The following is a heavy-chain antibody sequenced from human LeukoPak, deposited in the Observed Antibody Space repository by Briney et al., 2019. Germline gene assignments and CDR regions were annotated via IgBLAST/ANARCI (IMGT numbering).Heavy chain of an antibody. V-gene: IGHV3-30*02. CDR1: GFTFSSYG. CDR2: IRYDGSEK. J-gene: IGHJ4*02. D-gene: IGHD3-22*01. Sequence: GSLRLSCAASGFTFSSYGMHWVRQAPGKGLDWVAFIRYDGSEKDYGDSVKGRFTISRDNSKNTVYLEMNSLRAEDTAVYYCAKDLTYDTTGFDYWGQGTLVTVSS. CDR3: AKDLTYDTTGFDY.